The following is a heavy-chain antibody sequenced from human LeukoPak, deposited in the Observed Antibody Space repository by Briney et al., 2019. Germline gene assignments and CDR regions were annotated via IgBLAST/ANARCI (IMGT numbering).Heavy chain of an antibody. CDR2: ISPSGPS. J-gene: IGHJ5*01. V-gene: IGHV4-59*08. CDR1: GDSISSHY. D-gene: IGHD2-8*01. Sequence: SETLSLTCSVSGDSISSHYWTWIRHPPGKRLEWVGYISPSGPSNYSPSLKSRLTITIHTYKNQLSLKLPCVPSADGPVFFCARLEEFCPNGVCYRPKWTGFDSWGQASLVTVPS. CDR3: ARLEEFCPNGVCYRPKWTGFDS.